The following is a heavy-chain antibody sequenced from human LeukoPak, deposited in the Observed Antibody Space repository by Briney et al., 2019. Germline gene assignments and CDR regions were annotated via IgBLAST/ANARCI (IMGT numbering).Heavy chain of an antibody. J-gene: IGHJ4*02. V-gene: IGHV3-23*01. Sequence: PGGSLRLSCAASGFTFSKNAMSWVRQAPGKGLEWVSSLSGSGADTYYADSVKGRFTISRDNAKNTAYLQMNSLRAEDKAVYYCAKDPYGTRYFDYWGQGTLVTAS. CDR1: GFTFSKNA. CDR2: LSGSGADT. CDR3: AKDPYGTRYFDY. D-gene: IGHD2-2*01.